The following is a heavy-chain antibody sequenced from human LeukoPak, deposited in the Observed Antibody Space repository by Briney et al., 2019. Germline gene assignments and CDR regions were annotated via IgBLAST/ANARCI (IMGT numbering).Heavy chain of an antibody. D-gene: IGHD1-26*01. V-gene: IGHV4-34*01. Sequence: SETLSLTCAVYGGSFSGYYWSWIRQPPGKGLEWIGEINHSGSTNYNPSLKSRVTISVDTTKNQFSLKLSSVTAADTAVYYCARASHPSKVGATVESGYYFDYWGQGTLVTVSS. CDR3: ARASHPSKVGATVESGYYFDY. J-gene: IGHJ4*02. CDR2: INHSGST. CDR1: GGSFSGYY.